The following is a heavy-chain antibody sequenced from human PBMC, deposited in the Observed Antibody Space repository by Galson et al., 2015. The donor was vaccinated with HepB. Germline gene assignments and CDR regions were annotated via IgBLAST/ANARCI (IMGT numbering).Heavy chain of an antibody. D-gene: IGHD3-10*01. CDR1: GFTFSSFW. V-gene: IGHV3-74*01. CDR3: ARGSLWFGETYFDY. Sequence: SLRLSCAASGFTFSSFWMHWVRQAPGKGLVWVSRINSDGSSTSYADSVKGRFTISRDNAKNTLYLQMNSLRAEDTAVYYCARGSLWFGETYFDYWGQGTLVTVSS. J-gene: IGHJ4*02. CDR2: INSDGSST.